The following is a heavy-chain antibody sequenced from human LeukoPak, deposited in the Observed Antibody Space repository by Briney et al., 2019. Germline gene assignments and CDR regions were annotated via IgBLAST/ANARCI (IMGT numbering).Heavy chain of an antibody. Sequence: GGSLRLSCVASGFTFRSHGMNWVRQAPGKGLEWVSAISGSGGSTYYADSVKGRFTISRDNSKNTLYLQMNSLRAEDTAVYYCAKPKPTYGDYGRGAFDIWGQGTMVTVSS. V-gene: IGHV3-23*01. D-gene: IGHD4-17*01. CDR1: GFTFRSHG. CDR2: ISGSGGST. J-gene: IGHJ3*02. CDR3: AKPKPTYGDYGRGAFDI.